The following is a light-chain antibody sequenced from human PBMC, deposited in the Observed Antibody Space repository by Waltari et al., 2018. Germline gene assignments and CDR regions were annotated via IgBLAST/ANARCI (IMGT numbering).Light chain of an antibody. Sequence: EIVLTQSPGTLSLSPGDGATLSCRASQSVSSNYLAWYQQKPGQAPRLLIYGASNRATGIPDRFRGSGSGTDFTLTISRLEPEDFAVYYCHQYGSSPPVTFGQGTRLE. CDR2: GAS. CDR1: QSVSSNY. CDR3: HQYGSSPPVT. J-gene: IGKJ5*01. V-gene: IGKV3-20*01.